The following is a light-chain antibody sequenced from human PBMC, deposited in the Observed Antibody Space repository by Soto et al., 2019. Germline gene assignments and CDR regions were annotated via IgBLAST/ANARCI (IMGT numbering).Light chain of an antibody. CDR1: QSVRSH. V-gene: IGKV3-15*01. J-gene: IGKJ1*01. Sequence: EIVLTQSPATLSLSPGERATLSCRASQSVRSHFAWYQQKPGQAPRLLIYDAFTRATGIPARFSGTGSGTEFTLTISSLQSEDLALYYCQQYNDWPLTFGQGTKVDI. CDR2: DAF. CDR3: QQYNDWPLT.